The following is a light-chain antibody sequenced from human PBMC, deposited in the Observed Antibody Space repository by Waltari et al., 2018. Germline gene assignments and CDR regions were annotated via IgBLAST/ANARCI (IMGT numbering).Light chain of an antibody. V-gene: IGLV2-14*03. CDR3: NSYTSSSTLV. CDR1: SSDVGGYNF. J-gene: IGLJ2*01. CDR2: DVS. Sequence: QSALTQPASVSGSPGQSLPISCTGTSSDVGGYNFVSWYQQHPGKAPKLMIYDVSNRPSGVSNRFSGSKSGNTASLTISGLQAEDEADYYCNSYTSSSTLVFGGGTKVTVL.